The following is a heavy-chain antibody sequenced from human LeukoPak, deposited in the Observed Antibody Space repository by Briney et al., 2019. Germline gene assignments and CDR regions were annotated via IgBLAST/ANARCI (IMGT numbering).Heavy chain of an antibody. Sequence: ASVKVSCKASGYTFTSYDINWVRQATGQGLEWMGWMSPNSGNTGYAQKFQGRVTMTEDTSTDTAYMELSSLRSEDTAVYYCATALRTGYGMDVWGQGTTVTVSS. J-gene: IGHJ6*02. CDR3: ATALRTGYGMDV. V-gene: IGHV1-8*01. D-gene: IGHD2-8*02. CDR1: GYTFTSYD. CDR2: MSPNSGNT.